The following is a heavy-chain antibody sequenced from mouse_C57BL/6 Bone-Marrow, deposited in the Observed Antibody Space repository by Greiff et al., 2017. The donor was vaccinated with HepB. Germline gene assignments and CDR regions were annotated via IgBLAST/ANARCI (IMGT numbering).Heavy chain of an antibody. J-gene: IGHJ4*01. CDR1: GYTFTDHT. CDR3: ARRLRGFYYAMDY. CDR2: IYPRDGST. V-gene: IGHV1-78*01. Sequence: VQLQQSDAELVKPGASVKISCKVSGYTFTDHTLHWMKQRPEQGLEWIGYIYPRDGSTKYNEKFKGKATLTADKSSSTAYMQLNSLTSEDSAVYFCARRLRGFYYAMDYWGQGTSVTVSS. D-gene: IGHD3-2*02.